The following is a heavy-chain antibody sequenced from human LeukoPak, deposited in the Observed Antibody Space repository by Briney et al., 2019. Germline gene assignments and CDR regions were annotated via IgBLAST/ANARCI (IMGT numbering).Heavy chain of an antibody. J-gene: IGHJ4*02. CDR3: AIMGGSNTLAVDY. CDR2: IVPMFGIP. D-gene: IGHD2-8*01. CDR1: GGTFNYYT. Sequence: SVKVSCKASGGTFNYYTINWVRQAPGQGLEWMGRIVPMFGIPDYAQKFQGRVTLTLDKSTSTAYMELSSLRAEDTAMYYCAIMGGSNTLAVDYWAQGTLVTVSS. V-gene: IGHV1-69*02.